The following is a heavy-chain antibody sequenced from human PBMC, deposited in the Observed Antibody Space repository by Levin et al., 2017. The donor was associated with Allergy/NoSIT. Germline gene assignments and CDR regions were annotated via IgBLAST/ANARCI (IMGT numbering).Heavy chain of an antibody. CDR3: VRDRWNGPDY. CDR1: GFTFSSYW. V-gene: IGHV3-74*01. CDR2: IKSDGSST. J-gene: IGHJ4*02. Sequence: PGGSLRLSCAASGFTFSSYWMHWVRQAPGKGLVWVSRIKSDGSSTNYADSVKGRFTISRDNAKNMLYLQMNSLRAEDTALYYCVRDRWNGPDYWGQGTLVTVSS. D-gene: IGHD1-1*01.